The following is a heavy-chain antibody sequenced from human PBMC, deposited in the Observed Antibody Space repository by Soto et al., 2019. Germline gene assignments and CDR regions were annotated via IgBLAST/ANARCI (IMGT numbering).Heavy chain of an antibody. J-gene: IGHJ5*01. Sequence: QVQLQQWGTGLLKPSETLSLHCAVYGESLRGYYWSWIRQTPAMGLEWIGEINHRGTTNHDSSLKTRAITSIDTSKNQVSLRLNYVTAADPAVYYCARGYPRSILSTSLTTSYWFDSWGQGTRVTVSS. V-gene: IGHV4-34*04. D-gene: IGHD2-21*01. CDR3: ARGYPRSILSTSLTTSYWFDS. CDR1: GESLRGYY. CDR2: INHRGTT.